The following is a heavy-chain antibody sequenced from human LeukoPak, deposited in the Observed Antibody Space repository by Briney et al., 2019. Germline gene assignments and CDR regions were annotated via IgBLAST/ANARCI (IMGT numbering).Heavy chain of an antibody. CDR2: ISDSGRST. V-gene: IGHV3-23*01. CDR3: VRHDSYIPY. D-gene: IGHD5-18*01. CDR1: GFRFNNYA. Sequence: PGGPLRLSCAASGFRFNNYAMSWVRQAPGKGLEWVSGISDSGRSTYYADSVKGRFTISRDNSKNTVHLQMNNLRVDDTAVYFCVRHDSYIPYWGQGTLVTVSS. J-gene: IGHJ4*02.